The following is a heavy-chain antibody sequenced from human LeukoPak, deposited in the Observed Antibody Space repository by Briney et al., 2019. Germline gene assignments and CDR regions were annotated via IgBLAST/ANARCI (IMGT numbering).Heavy chain of an antibody. J-gene: IGHJ4*02. CDR3: ARGYCSGTSCYPSDY. D-gene: IGHD2-2*01. CDR2: IYTSGST. V-gene: IGHV4-4*07. CDR1: GGPISSYY. Sequence: PSETLSLPCTVSGGPISSYYWSWIPQPAGKGLEWIGRIYTSGSTNYTPSVKGRVTMSRDTSKNQFSLKLSYVTAADTAVYYCARGYCSGTSCYPSDYWGQGALVTVSS.